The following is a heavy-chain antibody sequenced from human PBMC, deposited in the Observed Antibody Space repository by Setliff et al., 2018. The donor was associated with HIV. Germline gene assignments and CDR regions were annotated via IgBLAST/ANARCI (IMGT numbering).Heavy chain of an antibody. V-gene: IGHV4-31*03. CDR3: ARGRYYFEY. Sequence: PSETLSLTCTVSGGSISSGGYYWSWIRQHPGRGLEWMGSFHYTGGTDYNPSLKSRGSLSLDTPKNQFSLRLNSLTAADTAVYYCARGRYYFEYWGHGTLVTVSS. CDR2: FHYTGGT. J-gene: IGHJ4*01. CDR1: GGSISSGGYY.